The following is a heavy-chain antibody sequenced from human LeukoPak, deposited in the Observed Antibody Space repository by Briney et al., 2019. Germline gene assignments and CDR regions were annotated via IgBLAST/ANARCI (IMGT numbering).Heavy chain of an antibody. D-gene: IGHD6-13*01. CDR2: ISRRDDYT. J-gene: IGHJ4*02. CDR3: ARGSRRAAGALDS. V-gene: IGHV3-23*01. Sequence: PGGSLRLSCAASGFAFSSYAMSWVRQPPGKGLEWVSVISRRDDYTYYADSVKGRFTISRDNSKNTLYLLMNSLRADDTAVYYCARGSRRAAGALDSWGQGTLVTVSS. CDR1: GFAFSSYA.